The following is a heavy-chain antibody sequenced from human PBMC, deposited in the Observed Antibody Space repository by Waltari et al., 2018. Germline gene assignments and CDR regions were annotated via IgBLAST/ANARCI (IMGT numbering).Heavy chain of an antibody. J-gene: IGHJ4*02. CDR1: GGSISSSS. V-gene: IGHV3-30-3*01. Sequence: QLQLQESGPGLVKPSETLSLTCTVSGGSISSSSYYWGWIRQPPGKGLEWVAVISYDGSNKYYADSVKGRFTISRDNSKNTLYLQMNSLRAEDTAVYYCARDPELRYRESHLGVYFDYWGQGTLVTVSS. CDR2: ISYDGSNK. CDR3: ARDPELRYRESHLGVYFDY. D-gene: IGHD1-26*01.